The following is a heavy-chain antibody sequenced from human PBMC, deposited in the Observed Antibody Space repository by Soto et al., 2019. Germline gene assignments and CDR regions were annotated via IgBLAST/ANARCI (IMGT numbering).Heavy chain of an antibody. Sequence: QVQLVESGGGVVQPGRSLRLSCAASGFTFSSYGMHWVRQAPGKGLEWVAVISYDGSNKYYADSVKGRFTISRDNSKNTRYLQMTSLRAEDTAVYYCAKDRLRYFDWLSQPPSGFDPWGQGTLVAVSS. J-gene: IGHJ5*02. V-gene: IGHV3-30*18. CDR2: ISYDGSNK. D-gene: IGHD3-9*01. CDR3: AKDRLRYFDWLSQPPSGFDP. CDR1: GFTFSSYG.